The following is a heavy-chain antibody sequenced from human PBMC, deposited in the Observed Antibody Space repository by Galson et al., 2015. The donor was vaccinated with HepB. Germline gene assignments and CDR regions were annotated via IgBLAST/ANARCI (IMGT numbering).Heavy chain of an antibody. V-gene: IGHV3-30-3*01. CDR1: GFTFSSYA. D-gene: IGHD4-17*01. J-gene: IGHJ4*02. CDR2: ISYDGSNK. CDR3: AREGAVYGDYRGFPPDFDY. Sequence: SLRLSCAASGFTFSSYAMHWVRQAPGKGLEWVAVISYDGSNKYYADSVKGRFTISRDNSKNTLYLQMNSLRAEDTAVYYCAREGAVYGDYRGFPPDFDYWGQGTLVTVSS.